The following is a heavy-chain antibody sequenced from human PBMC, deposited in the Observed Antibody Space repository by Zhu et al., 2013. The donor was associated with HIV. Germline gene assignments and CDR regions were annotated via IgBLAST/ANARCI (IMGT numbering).Heavy chain of an antibody. CDR3: TSPTSHDSGDFNDLDY. V-gene: IGHV3-73*01. J-gene: IGHJ4*02. CDR2: IRSKTNNYAT. Sequence: VQLVESGGGVVQPGRSLKLSCAVSGFTFSASAMHWVRQASGKGLEWVGRIRSKTNNYATAYAASVKGRFTISRDDSKNTAYLQMNSLKTEDTAVYYCTSPTSHDSGDFNDLDYWGQGILVTVSS. CDR1: GFTFSASA. D-gene: IGHD4-17*01.